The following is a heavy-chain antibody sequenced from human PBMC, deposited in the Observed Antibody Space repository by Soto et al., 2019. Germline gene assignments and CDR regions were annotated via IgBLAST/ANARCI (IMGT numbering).Heavy chain of an antibody. CDR2: IHYSGST. D-gene: IGHD3-22*01. J-gene: IGHJ5*02. V-gene: IGHV4-61*01. CDR1: GGSVSSGRYY. Sequence: SETLSLTCTVSGGSVSSGRYYWSWIRQPPGKGLEWIGYIHYSGSTNYIPSLKSRVIISLDTSRNQFSLKLNSVTAADTAVYYCARGRGKYRNGYYFPSTVWFDPWGQGTMVTVSS. CDR3: ARGRGKYRNGYYFPSTVWFDP.